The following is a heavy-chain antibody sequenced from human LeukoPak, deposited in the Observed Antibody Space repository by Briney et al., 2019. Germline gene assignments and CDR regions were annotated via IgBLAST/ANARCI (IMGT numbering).Heavy chain of an antibody. CDR3: VLRGAVAAADF. CDR2: ISGSSSPI. Sequence: GGSLRLSCAASGFALSTYSMNWVRQAPGKGLEWVSYISGSSSPIYYADSVKGRFTISRDNAKNSLYLQMNSLRAEDTAIYYCVLRGAVAAADFWGQGTLVTVSS. CDR1: GFALSTYS. D-gene: IGHD6-19*01. J-gene: IGHJ4*02. V-gene: IGHV3-48*04.